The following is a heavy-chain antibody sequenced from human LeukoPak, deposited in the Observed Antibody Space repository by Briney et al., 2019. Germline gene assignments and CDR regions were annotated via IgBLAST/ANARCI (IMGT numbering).Heavy chain of an antibody. CDR1: GFTFSSCA. Sequence: PGGSLRLSCAASGFTFSSCAMHWVRQAPGKGLEWVAVISYDGSNKYYADSVKGRFTISRDNSKNTLYLQMNSLRAEDTAVYYCAKEYDSLYYFDYWGQGTLVTVSS. J-gene: IGHJ4*02. D-gene: IGHD3-16*01. V-gene: IGHV3-30-3*02. CDR3: AKEYDSLYYFDY. CDR2: ISYDGSNK.